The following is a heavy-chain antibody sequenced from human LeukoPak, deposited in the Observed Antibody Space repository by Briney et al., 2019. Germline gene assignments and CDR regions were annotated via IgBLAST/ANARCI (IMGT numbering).Heavy chain of an antibody. J-gene: IGHJ5*02. CDR1: GGSISSYY. V-gene: IGHV4-59*01. CDR2: IYYSGST. Sequence: SETLSLTCTVSGGSISSYYWSWIRQPPGKGLEWIGYIYYSGSTNYNPSLKSRVTISVDTSKNQFSLKLSSVTAADTAVYYCARGGYVLLWFGEPDNWFDPWGQGTLVTVSS. CDR3: ARGGYVLLWFGEPDNWFDP. D-gene: IGHD3-10*01.